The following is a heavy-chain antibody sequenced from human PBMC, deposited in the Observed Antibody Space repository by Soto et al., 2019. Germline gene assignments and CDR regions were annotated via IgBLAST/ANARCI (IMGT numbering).Heavy chain of an antibody. CDR3: ARYSYGSASFDNYQFYGLDV. J-gene: IGHJ6*02. V-gene: IGHV4-4*07. D-gene: IGHD3-10*01. CDR2: IYAGGST. CDR1: GGSISSYY. Sequence: SETLSLTCTVSGGSISSYYWSWIRQPAGKGLELIGRIYAGGSTNYSPSLKSRVTMSLDTSKNQFSLKLSSVTAADTARYYCARYSYGSASFDNYQFYGLDVWGQGTTVTVSS.